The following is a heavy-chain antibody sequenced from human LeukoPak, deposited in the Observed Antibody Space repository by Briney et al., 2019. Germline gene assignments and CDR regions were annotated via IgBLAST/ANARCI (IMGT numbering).Heavy chain of an antibody. Sequence: GESLKISCKGSGYSFTSYGIGWVRQMPGKGLEWMGIIYPGDSDTRYSPSFQGQVTISADKSISTAYLQWSSLKASDTAMYYCARHRYCSSTSCSYYYHYMDVWGKGTTVTVSS. D-gene: IGHD2-2*01. J-gene: IGHJ6*03. CDR2: IYPGDSDT. CDR1: GYSFTSYG. CDR3: ARHRYCSSTSCSYYYHYMDV. V-gene: IGHV5-51*01.